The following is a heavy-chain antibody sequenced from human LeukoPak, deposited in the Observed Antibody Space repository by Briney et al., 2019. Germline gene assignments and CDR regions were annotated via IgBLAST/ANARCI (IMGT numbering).Heavy chain of an antibody. CDR3: ARNFGGGDSSGPYY. Sequence: GGTLRLSCAASGFTFSSYGMSWVRQAPGKGLEWVSGINWNGGRTGYADSMKGRFIISRDNAKNSLYLQVNSLRAEDTALYYCARNFGGGDSSGPYYWGQGTLVTVSS. CDR2: INWNGGRT. V-gene: IGHV3-20*04. D-gene: IGHD3-22*01. J-gene: IGHJ4*02. CDR1: GFTFSSYG.